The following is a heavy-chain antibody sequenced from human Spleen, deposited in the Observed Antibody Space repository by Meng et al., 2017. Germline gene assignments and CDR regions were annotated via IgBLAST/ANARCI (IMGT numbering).Heavy chain of an antibody. Sequence: GESLKISCAASGFTFSNAWMSWVRQAPGKGLEWVSVLYSGGGTYYADSVKGRFTISRDNSKNTVYLQMNSLRAEDTAIYYCARHDWFDPWGQGTLVTVSS. J-gene: IGHJ5*02. V-gene: IGHV3-66*04. CDR3: ARHDWFDP. CDR2: LYSGGGT. CDR1: GFTFSNAW.